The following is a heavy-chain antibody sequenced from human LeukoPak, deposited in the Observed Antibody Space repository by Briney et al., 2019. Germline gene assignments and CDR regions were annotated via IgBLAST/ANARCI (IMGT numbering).Heavy chain of an antibody. J-gene: IGHJ4*02. CDR3: ARDSSDGSYYDFWSGYYLGDY. CDR2: ISSSSSTI. D-gene: IGHD3-3*01. Sequence: GGSLRLSCAASGYTFSSYSMNWVRQAPGKGLEWVSYISSSSSTIYYADSVKGRFTISRDNAKNSLYLQMNSLRAEDTAVYYCARDSSDGSYYDFWSGYYLGDYWGQGTLVTVFS. CDR1: GYTFSSYS. V-gene: IGHV3-48*01.